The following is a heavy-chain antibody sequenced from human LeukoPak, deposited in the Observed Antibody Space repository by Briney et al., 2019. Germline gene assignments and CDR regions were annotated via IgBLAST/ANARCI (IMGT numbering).Heavy chain of an antibody. Sequence: GGSLRLSCAASGFSVSNNYVSWVRQAPGKGLEWVSVLYSGGTTYYADSVKGRFTISRDNSKNTLYLQMNSLRAEDTAVYYCATKGAGYRPFDDWGQGTLVTVSS. J-gene: IGHJ4*02. V-gene: IGHV3-53*01. CDR3: ATKGAGYRPFDD. CDR1: GFSVSNNY. CDR2: LYSGGTT. D-gene: IGHD3-9*01.